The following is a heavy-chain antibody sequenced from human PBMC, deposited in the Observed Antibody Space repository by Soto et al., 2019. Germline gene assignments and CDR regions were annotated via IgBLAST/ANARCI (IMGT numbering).Heavy chain of an antibody. Sequence: QVQLVESGGGVVQPGRSLRLSCAASGFTFSSYAMHWVRQAPGKGLEWVAVISYDGSNKYYADSVKGRFTISRDNSKNTLYLQMKGWGAEDRAVYYCGRDAKVYCSGGSCSSMYYYYGMDVWGQGTTVTVS. CDR2: ISYDGSNK. J-gene: IGHJ6*02. CDR3: GRDAKVYCSGGSCSSMYYYYGMDV. D-gene: IGHD2-15*01. V-gene: IGHV3-30-3*01. CDR1: GFTFSSYA.